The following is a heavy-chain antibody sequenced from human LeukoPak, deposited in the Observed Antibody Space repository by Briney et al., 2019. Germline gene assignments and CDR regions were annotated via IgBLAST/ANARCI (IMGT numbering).Heavy chain of an antibody. Sequence: GGSLRLSCAASGFTFSDFYMSWIRQAPGKGLEWVANIKEDGSEKYYVDSVKGRFTISRDNAKNTLYLQMSSLRVEDTAVYYCARDKGFWAYSGSYFDYWGQGDLVTVSS. D-gene: IGHD1-26*01. CDR1: GFTFSDFY. CDR2: IKEDGSEK. J-gene: IGHJ4*02. V-gene: IGHV3-7*01. CDR3: ARDKGFWAYSGSYFDY.